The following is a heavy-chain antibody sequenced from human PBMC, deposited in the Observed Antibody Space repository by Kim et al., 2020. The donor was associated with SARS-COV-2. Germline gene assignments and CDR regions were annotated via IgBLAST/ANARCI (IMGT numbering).Heavy chain of an antibody. CDR3: AKDYYDSSGYYNFDY. CDR2: ISGSGGST. V-gene: IGHV3-23*01. D-gene: IGHD3-22*01. Sequence: GSLRLSCAASGFTFSSYAMSWVRQAPGKGLEWVSAISGSGGSTYYADSVKGRFTISRDNSKNTLYLQMNSLRAEDTAVYYCAKDYYDSSGYYNFDYWGQGTLVTVSS. J-gene: IGHJ4*02. CDR1: GFTFSSYA.